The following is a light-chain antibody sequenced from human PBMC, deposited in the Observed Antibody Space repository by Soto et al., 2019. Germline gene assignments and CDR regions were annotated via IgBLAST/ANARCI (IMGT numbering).Light chain of an antibody. J-gene: IGKJ4*01. CDR1: QSVSNNY. Sequence: EIVLTQSPGTLSLSPGERATLSCRASQSVSNNYLAWYQQKPGQAPRLLIYDASDRATGIPARFSGSGSGTEFTLTISSLQLEDFATYYCQQSHTNPLTFGGGTKVDI. V-gene: IGKV3D-20*02. CDR3: QQSHTNPLT. CDR2: DAS.